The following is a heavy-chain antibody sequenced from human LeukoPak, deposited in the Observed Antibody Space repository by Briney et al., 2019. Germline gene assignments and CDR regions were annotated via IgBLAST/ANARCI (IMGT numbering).Heavy chain of an antibody. CDR2: IYHSGST. J-gene: IGHJ4*02. CDR3: ARGKSRGSHIDY. V-gene: IGHV4-38-2*02. CDR1: GYSISSGYY. Sequence: SETLSLTCTVSGYSISSGYYWGWIRQPPGKGLEWIGSIYHSGSTYYNPSLKSRVTISVDTSQNPFSLRLRSVTAADTAVYYCARGKSRGSHIDYWGQGTLVTVSS. D-gene: IGHD1-26*01.